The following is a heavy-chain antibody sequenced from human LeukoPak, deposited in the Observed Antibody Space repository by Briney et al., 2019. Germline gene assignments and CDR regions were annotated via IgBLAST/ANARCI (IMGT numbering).Heavy chain of an antibody. CDR3: AREGVDKPTDY. CDR2: ISYSSTYI. J-gene: IGHJ4*02. V-gene: IGHV3-21*01. D-gene: IGHD3-9*01. CDR1: GFTFSSYS. Sequence: GRSLRLSCAASGFTFSSYSMNWVRQAPGKGLEWVSSISYSSTYIYYADSVKGRFTISRDNARNSLYLQMNSLRAEDTAVYYCAREGVDKPTDYWGQGTLVTVSS.